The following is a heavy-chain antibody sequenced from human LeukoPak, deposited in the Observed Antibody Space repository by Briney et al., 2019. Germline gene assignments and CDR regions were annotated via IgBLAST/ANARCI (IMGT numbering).Heavy chain of an antibody. CDR1: GYTFTSFG. CDR3: TRDHCRGDNCPSFDY. CDR2: IGAYNGDT. Sequence: ASVEVSCKPSGYTFTSFGISWVRQAPGQGLEWMGWIGAYNGDTNYAQKFQGRVTMTTDTSTSTAYMDLRSLRSDDTAVYYCTRDHCRGDNCPSFDYWGQGTLVTVSS. V-gene: IGHV1-18*04. D-gene: IGHD2-15*01. J-gene: IGHJ4*02.